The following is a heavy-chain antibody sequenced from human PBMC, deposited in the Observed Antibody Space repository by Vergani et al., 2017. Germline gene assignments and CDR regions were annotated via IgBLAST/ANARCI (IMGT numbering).Heavy chain of an antibody. J-gene: IGHJ6*03. CDR2: ISSSSSTI. CDR3: SRDSRPAVRGWVGYMDV. V-gene: IGHV3-48*01. D-gene: IGHD3-10*01. Sequence: EVQLVESGGGLVQPGGSLRLSCAASGFTFSSYSMNWVRQAPGKGLEGVSYISSSSSTIYYADSVKGRFTISRDNAKNSLYLQRNILRAEDTAVYYCSRDSRPAVRGWVGYMDVWGKGTTVTVSS. CDR1: GFTFSSYS.